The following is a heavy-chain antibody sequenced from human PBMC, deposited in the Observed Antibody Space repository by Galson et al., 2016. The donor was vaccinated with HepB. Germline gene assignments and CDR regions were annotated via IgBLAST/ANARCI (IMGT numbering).Heavy chain of an antibody. CDR2: ISGYTENT. V-gene: IGHV3-23*01. Sequence: SLRLSCAASGFTFSRYAMHWVRQAPGQGLEWVSSISGYTENTFYADSVKGRFTISRDNSKDILYLQMNNLRAEDTAVYYCTRTTANLDYWGQGTPVTVSS. CDR1: GFTFSRYA. J-gene: IGHJ4*02. CDR3: TRTTANLDY. D-gene: IGHD1-7*01.